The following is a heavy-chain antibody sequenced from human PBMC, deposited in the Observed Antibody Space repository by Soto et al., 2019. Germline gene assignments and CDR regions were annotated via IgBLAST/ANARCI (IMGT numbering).Heavy chain of an antibody. CDR3: ARYGGYSSGWYVHWFDP. CDR2: INAGNGNT. CDR1: GYTFTSYA. D-gene: IGHD6-19*01. J-gene: IGHJ5*02. V-gene: IGHV1-3*01. Sequence: ASVKVSCKASGYTFTSYAMHWVRQAPGQRLERMGWINAGNGNTKYSQKFQGRATITRDTSASTAYMELSSLRSEDTAVYYCARYGGYSSGWYVHWFDPWGQGTLVTVSS.